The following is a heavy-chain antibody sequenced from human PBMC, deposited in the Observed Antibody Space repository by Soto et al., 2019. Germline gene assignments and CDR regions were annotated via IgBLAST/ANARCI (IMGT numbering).Heavy chain of an antibody. Sequence: SQTLSLTCVISGDSVSIYSGAWNWIRQSPSRGLEWLGRTYYRSKWYYDYAESVKSRIIISVDTSKNQFSLQLNSVTPEDAAVYYCANDHGYSLDYWGQGTQVPVSS. J-gene: IGHJ4*02. CDR2: TYYRSKWYY. CDR3: ANDHGYSLDY. V-gene: IGHV6-1*01. D-gene: IGHD5-12*01. CDR1: GDSVSIYSGA.